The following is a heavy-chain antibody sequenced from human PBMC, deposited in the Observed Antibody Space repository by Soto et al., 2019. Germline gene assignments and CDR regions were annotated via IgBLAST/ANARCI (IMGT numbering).Heavy chain of an antibody. V-gene: IGHV3-23*01. CDR3: AKDYYGSGSYYKVFDY. CDR1: GFTFSSYA. J-gene: IGHJ4*02. Sequence: HPGGSLRLSCAASGFTFSSYAMSWVRQAPGKGLEWVSAISGSGGSTYYADSVKGRFTISRDNSKNTLYLQMNSLRAEDTAVYYCAKDYYGSGSYYKVFDYWGQGTLVTVSS. CDR2: ISGSGGST. D-gene: IGHD3-10*01.